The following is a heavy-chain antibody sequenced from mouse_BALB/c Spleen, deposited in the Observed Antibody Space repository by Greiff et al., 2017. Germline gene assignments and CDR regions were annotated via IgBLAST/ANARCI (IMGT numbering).Heavy chain of an antibody. CDR3: TRDYDGYFDY. J-gene: IGHJ2*01. V-gene: IGHV1-69*02. CDR2: IYPSDSYT. Sequence: QVQLQQPGAELVRPGASVKLSCKASGYTFTSYWINWVKQRPGQGLEWIGNIYPSDSYTNYNQKFKDKATLTVDKSSSTAYMQLSSPTSEDSAVYYCTRDYDGYFDYWGQGTTLTVSS. D-gene: IGHD2-4*01. CDR1: GYTFTSYW.